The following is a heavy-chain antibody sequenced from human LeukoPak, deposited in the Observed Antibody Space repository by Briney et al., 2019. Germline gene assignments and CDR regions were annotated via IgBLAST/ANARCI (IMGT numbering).Heavy chain of an antibody. CDR2: ISSSSSNI. J-gene: IGHJ4*02. D-gene: IGHD2-8*02. CDR1: GFTFRSYS. V-gene: IGHV3-21*04. Sequence: GGSLRLSCAASGFTFRSYSMNWVRQAPGKGLEWVSSISSSSSNIYYADSVKGRFTISRDNAKSTLSLQMNSLRAEDTAIYYCATYRQVLLPFESWGQGTLVTVSS. CDR3: ATYRQVLLPFES.